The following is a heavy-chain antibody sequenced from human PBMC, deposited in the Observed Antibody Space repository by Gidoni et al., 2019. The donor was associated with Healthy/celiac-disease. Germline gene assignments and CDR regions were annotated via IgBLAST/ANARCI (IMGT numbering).Heavy chain of an antibody. V-gene: IGHV3-15*01. D-gene: IGHD2-15*01. J-gene: IGHJ4*02. Sequence: EVQLVESGGGLVKPGGSLRPSCAASGFTFSNALMGWVRQAPGKGLEWVGRSKSKTDGGTTDYAAPVKGRFTISRDDSKNTLYLQMNSLKTEDTAVYYCTVADIVVVQPDYWGQGTLVTVSS. CDR3: TVADIVVVQPDY. CDR1: GFTFSNAL. CDR2: SKSKTDGGTT.